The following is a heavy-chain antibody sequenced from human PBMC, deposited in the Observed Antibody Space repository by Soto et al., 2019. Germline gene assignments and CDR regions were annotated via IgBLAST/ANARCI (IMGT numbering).Heavy chain of an antibody. CDR1: GGSISSGGYY. CDR2: IYYSGST. D-gene: IGHD3-22*01. CDR3: ARGLPAYYYDSSGYFFDY. J-gene: IGHJ4*02. Sequence: PSETLSLTCTVSGGSISSGGYYWSWIRQHPGKGLEWIGYIYYSGSTYYNPSLKSRVTISVDTSKNQFSLKLSSVTAADTAVYYCARGLPAYYYDSSGYFFDYWGQGTLVTVSS. V-gene: IGHV4-31*03.